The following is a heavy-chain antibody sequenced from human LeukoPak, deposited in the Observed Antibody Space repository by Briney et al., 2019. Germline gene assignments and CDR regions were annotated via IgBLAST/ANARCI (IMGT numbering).Heavy chain of an antibody. Sequence: GGSLRLSCAASGFTFSSYNMNWVRQAPGKGLEWVSSISSSSSYIYYADSVKGRFTISRDNAKNSLYLQMNSLRAEDTAVYYCAREHIYGYRYGMDVWGQGTTATVSS. CDR3: AREHIYGYRYGMDV. V-gene: IGHV3-21*01. D-gene: IGHD5-18*01. CDR1: GFTFSSYN. CDR2: ISSSSSYI. J-gene: IGHJ6*02.